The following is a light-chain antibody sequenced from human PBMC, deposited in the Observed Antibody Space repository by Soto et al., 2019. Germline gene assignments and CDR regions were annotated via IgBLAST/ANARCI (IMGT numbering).Light chain of an antibody. Sequence: QSVLTQPASVSGSPGQSITISCTGSSSDVGAYKYVSWYQQYPGKAPKLMIYDVSDRPSGVSNRFSGSKTGNTASLTISGLQAEDEADYYCSSYIRSSTLYDFGTGTKVTVL. CDR3: SSYIRSSTLYD. J-gene: IGLJ1*01. V-gene: IGLV2-14*01. CDR1: SSDVGAYKY. CDR2: DVS.